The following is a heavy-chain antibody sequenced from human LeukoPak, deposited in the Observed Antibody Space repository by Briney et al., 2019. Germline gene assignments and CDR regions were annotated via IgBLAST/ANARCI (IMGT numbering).Heavy chain of an antibody. CDR2: ISGSGSDI. D-gene: IGHD3-10*01. J-gene: IGHJ6*03. CDR1: GFSFSDSY. V-gene: IGHV3-11*04. CDR3: ARLSAYYYGSFFYYYMDV. Sequence: PGGSLRLSCVVSGFSFSDSYMTWIRQTPGKGLEWLAYISGSGSDIYYADSVKGRFTISRDNAKNSVYLHMNSLRAEDTALYYCARLSAYYYGSFFYYYMDVWGKGTTVTVS.